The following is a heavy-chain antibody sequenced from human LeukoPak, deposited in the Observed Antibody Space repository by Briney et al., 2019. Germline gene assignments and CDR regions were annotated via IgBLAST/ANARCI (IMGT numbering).Heavy chain of an antibody. V-gene: IGHV3-23*01. Sequence: GGSLRLSCAASGFTFSSYAMSWVRQAPGKGLECVSAISGSGGSTYYANSVKGRFTISRDNSKNTLYLQMNSLRAEDTAVYYCAKRSGSYSYYFDYWGQGTLVTVSS. D-gene: IGHD1-26*01. CDR2: ISGSGGST. CDR3: AKRSGSYSYYFDY. CDR1: GFTFSSYA. J-gene: IGHJ4*02.